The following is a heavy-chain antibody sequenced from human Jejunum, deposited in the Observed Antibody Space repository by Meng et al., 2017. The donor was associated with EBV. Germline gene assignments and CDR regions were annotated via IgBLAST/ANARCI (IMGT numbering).Heavy chain of an antibody. V-gene: IGHV4-30-2*01. D-gene: IGHD4-17*01. CDR3: ARGGPDFGDYVPFDY. Sequence: QLQLHDSGLGLVKPSQTLSLTCAVSGDSITRGAYLWSWIRQPPGKGLEWIGNIYHIGSTYYNPSLKSRVTISVDRSKNQFSLKLTSVTAADTAVYYCARGGPDFGDYVPFDYWGQGTLVTVSS. CDR1: GDSITRGAYL. CDR2: IYHIGST. J-gene: IGHJ4*02.